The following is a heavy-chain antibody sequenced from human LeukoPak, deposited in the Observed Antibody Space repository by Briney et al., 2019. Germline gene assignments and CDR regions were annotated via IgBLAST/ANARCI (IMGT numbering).Heavy chain of an antibody. J-gene: IGHJ4*02. D-gene: IGHD3-9*01. V-gene: IGHV3-7*03. CDR3: AREYDILMDRFYFDY. CDR1: GFTFSSYW. Sequence: PGGSLRLSCAASGFTFSSYWMSWVRQAPGKGLEWVANINQDGSEKYYVDSVKGRFTISRDNAKNSLYLQMNSLRAEDTAVYYCAREYDILMDRFYFDYWGQGTLVTVSS. CDR2: INQDGSEK.